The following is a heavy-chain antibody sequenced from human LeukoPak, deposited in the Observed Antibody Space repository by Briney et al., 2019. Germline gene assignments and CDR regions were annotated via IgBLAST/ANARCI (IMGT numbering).Heavy chain of an antibody. J-gene: IGHJ4*02. D-gene: IGHD2-2*01. V-gene: IGHV3-7*01. Sequence: PGGSLRLSCAASGFTFSSYWMSWVRQAPGKGLEWVANIKQDGSEKYYVDSVKGRFTISRDNARNSLYLQMNSLRAEDTSVYYCVSCSSRKCEGSLDYWGQGTLVTVSS. CDR1: GFTFSSYW. CDR3: VSCSSRKCEGSLDY. CDR2: IKQDGSEK.